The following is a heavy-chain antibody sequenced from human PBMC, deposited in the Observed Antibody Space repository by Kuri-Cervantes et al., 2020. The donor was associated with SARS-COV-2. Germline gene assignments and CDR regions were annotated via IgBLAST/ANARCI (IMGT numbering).Heavy chain of an antibody. CDR3: ARGWDYGSGSYYPRGDYGMDV. CDR2: IYYSGST. Sequence: GSLRLSCTVSGGSISLYYWSWIRQPPGKGLEWIGYIYYSGSTNYNPSLKSRVTISVDTSKNQFSLKLSSVTAADTAVYYCARGWDYGSGSYYPRGDYGMDVWGQGTTVTVSS. V-gene: IGHV4-59*01. D-gene: IGHD3-10*01. CDR1: GGSISLYY. J-gene: IGHJ6*02.